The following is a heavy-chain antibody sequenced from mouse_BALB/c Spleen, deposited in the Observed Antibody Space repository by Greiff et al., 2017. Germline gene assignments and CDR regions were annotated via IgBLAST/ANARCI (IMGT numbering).Heavy chain of an antibody. CDR1: GFNIKDTY. J-gene: IGHJ2*01. V-gene: IGHV14-3*02. CDR3: ARSGSSYVGFDY. Sequence: EVKVVESGAELVKPGASVKLSCTASGFNIKDTYMHWVKQRPEQGLEWIGRIDPANGNTKYDPKFQGKATITADTSSNTAYLQLSSLTSEDTAVYYCARSGSSYVGFDYWGQGTTLTVSS. D-gene: IGHD1-1*01. CDR2: IDPANGNT.